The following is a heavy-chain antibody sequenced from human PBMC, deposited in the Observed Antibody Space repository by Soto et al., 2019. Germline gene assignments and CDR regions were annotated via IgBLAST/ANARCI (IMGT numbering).Heavy chain of an antibody. D-gene: IGHD6-13*01. J-gene: IGHJ6*02. Sequence: GQALKISGKGSGYSVTIYWIGWVRQLPGKGLEWMGIIYPGDSDTRYSPSFQGQVTISADKSISTAYLQWSSLKASDTAMYYCARQQPYYGMAVWGQGTTVTV. CDR1: GYSVTIYW. CDR3: ARQQPYYGMAV. CDR2: IYPGDSDT. V-gene: IGHV5-51*01.